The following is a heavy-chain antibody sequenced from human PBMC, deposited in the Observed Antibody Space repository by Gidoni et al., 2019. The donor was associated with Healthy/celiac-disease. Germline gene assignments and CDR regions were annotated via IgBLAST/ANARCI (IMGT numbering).Heavy chain of an antibody. CDR1: GDSVSSNSAA. V-gene: IGHV6-1*01. J-gene: IGHJ3*02. Sequence: QIQLQQSGPGLVKPSQTLSLTGAISGDSVSSNSAAWNWIRQSPSRGIEWLGRTYDRSNGYNDYAVYVKSLITINPDTSKNQFSLQLTSVTPEDTAVYYCARAVDEVGAFYIWGQGTMVTVSS. CDR3: ARAVDEVGAFYI. CDR2: TYDRSNGYN.